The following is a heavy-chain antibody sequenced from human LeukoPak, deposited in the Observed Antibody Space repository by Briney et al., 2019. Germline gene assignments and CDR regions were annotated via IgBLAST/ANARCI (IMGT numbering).Heavy chain of an antibody. CDR2: IYYSGST. CDR3: ARLYWSGGSCYLDS. Sequence: SETLSLTCAVYGGSFSGYYWSWIRQPPGKGLEWIGSIYYSGSTYYNPSLKSRVTISVDTSENQFSLKVTSVTAADTAVYYCARLYWSGGSCYLDSWGQGTLVTVSS. CDR1: GGSFSGYY. J-gene: IGHJ4*02. D-gene: IGHD2-15*01. V-gene: IGHV4-34*01.